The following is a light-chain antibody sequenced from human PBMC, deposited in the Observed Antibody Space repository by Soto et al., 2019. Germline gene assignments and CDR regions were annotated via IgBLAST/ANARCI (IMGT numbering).Light chain of an antibody. CDR3: QQYNNYLYT. J-gene: IGKJ2*01. CDR1: QSISSW. V-gene: IGKV1-5*01. CDR2: DAS. Sequence: DIQMTQSPSTLSASVGDRVTITCRASQSISSWLAWYQQKPGKAPKLLIYDASSLESGVPSRFSGSGSGTEFTLTISSLQPDVFATYYCQQYNNYLYTFGQGTKLEIK.